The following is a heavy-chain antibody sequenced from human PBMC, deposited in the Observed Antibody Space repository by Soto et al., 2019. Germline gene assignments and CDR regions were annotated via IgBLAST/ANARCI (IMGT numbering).Heavy chain of an antibody. CDR2: IIPILGIA. V-gene: IGHV1-69*02. CDR3: ARTGGYSSSSVWDY. J-gene: IGHJ4*02. D-gene: IGHD6-6*01. Sequence: QVQLVQSGAKVKKPGSSVKVSCKASGGTFSSYTISWVRQAPGQGLEWMGRIIPILGIANYAQKFQGRVTITADKSTSTAYMELSSLRSEDTAVYYCARTGGYSSSSVWDYWGQGTLVTVSS. CDR1: GGTFSSYT.